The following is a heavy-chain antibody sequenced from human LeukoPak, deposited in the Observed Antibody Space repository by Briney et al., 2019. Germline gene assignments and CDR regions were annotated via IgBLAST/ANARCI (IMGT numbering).Heavy chain of an antibody. J-gene: IGHJ5*02. V-gene: IGHV4-59*08. CDR2: ISYTGST. D-gene: IGHD3-10*01. Sequence: SETLSLTCNVSGGSISTYYWSWIRQPPGKGLEWIGSISYTGSTSYNPSLNSRLTMSVDTSKNQFSLKLNSVNAADTAVYYCARRSPSYMARPIVGWFDPWGQGILVTVSS. CDR1: GGSISTYY. CDR3: ARRSPSYMARPIVGWFDP.